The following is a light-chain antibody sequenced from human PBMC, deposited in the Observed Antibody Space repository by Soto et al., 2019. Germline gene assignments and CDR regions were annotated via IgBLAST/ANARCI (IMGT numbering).Light chain of an antibody. CDR3: SSYTSSSTLYV. V-gene: IGLV2-14*01. CDR2: EVS. J-gene: IGLJ1*01. CDR1: SSDVGGYNY. Sequence: QSVLTQPASVSGSRGQSITISCTGTSSDVGGYNYVSWYHQHPGKAPKLMIYEVSNRPSGVSNRFSGSKSGNTASLTISGLQAEDEADYYCSSYTSSSTLYVFGTGTKVTV.